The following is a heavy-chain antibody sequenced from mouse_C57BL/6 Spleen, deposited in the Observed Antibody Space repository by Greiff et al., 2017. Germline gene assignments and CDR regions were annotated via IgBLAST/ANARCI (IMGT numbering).Heavy chain of an antibody. V-gene: IGHV5-17*01. D-gene: IGHD1-1*01. Sequence: EVQRQESGGGLVKPGGSLKLPCAAPGFTVSDSGMLWVLQAPEKGLAWVTYISRGGSTIYYTDTVKGRFTISRDNAKNTLFLQMTSLRSEDTAMYYCARRRITTEVAVGYSSHGPSVTLAS. CDR3: ARRRITTEVAVGY. CDR2: ISRGGSTI. CDR1: GFTVSDSG. J-gene: IGHJ4*01.